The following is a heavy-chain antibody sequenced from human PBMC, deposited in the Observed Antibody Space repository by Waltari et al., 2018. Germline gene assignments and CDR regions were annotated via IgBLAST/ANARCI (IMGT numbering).Heavy chain of an antibody. J-gene: IGHJ4*02. Sequence: QVQLQESGPGLVKPSETLSPTCTVSGGSLYSYYWSWLRQPPGKRLEWIGFIYYTGSTNYSPSLKSRVTTSLDTSRNQVSLRLTSVTAADTAVYYCARHRYGGDSIFDKWGQGALVTVSS. CDR2: IYYTGST. CDR1: GGSLYSYY. V-gene: IGHV4-59*08. CDR3: ARHRYGGDSIFDK. D-gene: IGHD2-21*02.